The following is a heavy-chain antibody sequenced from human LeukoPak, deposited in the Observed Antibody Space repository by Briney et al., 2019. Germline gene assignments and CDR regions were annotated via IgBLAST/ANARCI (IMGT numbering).Heavy chain of an antibody. CDR1: GFSFINYA. J-gene: IGHJ4*02. V-gene: IGHV3-23*01. CDR2: ISTDAANT. Sequence: GGSLRLSCAASGFSFINYAMSWVRQAPGKGLQWVSTISTDAANTHYADSVEGRFTISRDNSKNTLFLQMNSLRAEDTAVYYCARVRGVGSDSFDYWGQGTLVTVSS. D-gene: IGHD3-10*01. CDR3: ARVRGVGSDSFDY.